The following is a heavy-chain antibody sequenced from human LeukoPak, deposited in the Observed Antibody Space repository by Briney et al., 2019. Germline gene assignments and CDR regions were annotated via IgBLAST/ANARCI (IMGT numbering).Heavy chain of an antibody. CDR3: ARKTPSAGVYYDFWSGYSGWFDP. V-gene: IGHV1-18*01. CDR1: GYTFTSYG. Sequence: ASVKVSCKASGYTFTSYGISWVRQAPGQGLEWMGWISAYNGNTNYAQKLQGRVTMTTDTSTSTAYMELRSLRSHDTAVYYCARKTPSAGVYYDFWSGYSGWFDPWGQGTLVTVSS. J-gene: IGHJ5*02. CDR2: ISAYNGNT. D-gene: IGHD3-3*01.